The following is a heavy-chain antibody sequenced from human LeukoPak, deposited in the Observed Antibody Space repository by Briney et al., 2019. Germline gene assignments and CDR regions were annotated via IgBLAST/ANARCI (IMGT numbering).Heavy chain of an antibody. CDR3: ASGTNWGGYFDY. CDR1: GFTFSSYA. J-gene: IGHJ4*02. D-gene: IGHD7-27*01. V-gene: IGHV3-23*01. Sequence: GGSLRLSCAASGFTFSSYAMSWVRQAPGKGLEWVSGISGSGGSTYYADSVKGRFTISRDNSKNTLYLQMNSLRAEDMAVYYCASGTNWGGYFDYWGQGTLVTVSS. CDR2: ISGSGGST.